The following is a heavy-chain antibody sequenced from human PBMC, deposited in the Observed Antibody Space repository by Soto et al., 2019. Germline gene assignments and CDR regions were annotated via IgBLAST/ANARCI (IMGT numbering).Heavy chain of an antibody. J-gene: IGHJ3*02. D-gene: IGHD2-2*01. CDR3: VKGRQYAPEAAFDI. CDR2: ISSNGGST. V-gene: IGHV3-64D*08. Sequence: GGSLRLSCSASGFTFSSYAMHWVRQAPGKGLEYVSAISSNGGSTYYADSVKGRFTISRDNSKNTLYLQMSSLRAEDTAVYYCVKGRQYAPEAAFDIWGQGTMVTVSS. CDR1: GFTFSSYA.